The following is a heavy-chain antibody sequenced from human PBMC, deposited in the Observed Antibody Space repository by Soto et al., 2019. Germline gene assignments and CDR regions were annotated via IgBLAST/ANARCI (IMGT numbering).Heavy chain of an antibody. V-gene: IGHV4-61*01. CDR1: GGSVSNDNFY. Sequence: SETLSLTCTVSGGSVSNDNFYWSWIRQPPGKGLEWIGYVHSSGITNYNPSLKRRVTISVDTSRNQFSLRLSSVTAADTAVYYCARGLTMGQLPSHFDHWGQGTLVTVS. CDR3: ARGLTMGQLPSHFDH. D-gene: IGHD3-16*01. CDR2: VHSSGIT. J-gene: IGHJ5*02.